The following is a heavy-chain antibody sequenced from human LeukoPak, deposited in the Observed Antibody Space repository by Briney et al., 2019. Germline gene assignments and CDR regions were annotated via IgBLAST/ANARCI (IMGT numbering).Heavy chain of an antibody. J-gene: IGHJ4*02. CDR1: GFTFSSYG. V-gene: IGHV3-23*01. D-gene: IGHD5-18*01. CDR2: ISGSGGST. Sequence: GGSLRLSCAASGFTFSSYGMSWVRQAPGKGLEWVSAISGSGGSTYYADSVKGRFTISRDNSKNTLYLQMNSQRAADTAVYYCARHLSGVTGYTYGRGIDYWGQGTLVTVSS. CDR3: ARHLSGVTGYTYGRGIDY.